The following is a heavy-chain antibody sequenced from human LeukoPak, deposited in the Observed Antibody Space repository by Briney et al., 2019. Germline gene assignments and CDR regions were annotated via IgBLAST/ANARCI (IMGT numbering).Heavy chain of an antibody. V-gene: IGHV3-23*01. CDR3: AKAGGNWVSHFDY. D-gene: IGHD3-16*01. CDR1: GFTFSSYA. CDR2: ISGSGDST. Sequence: GGSLRLSCAASGFTFSSYAMTWVRQAPGKGLEWVSAISGSGDSTYYADSVKGRFTISRDNSKNTLYLQMNSLRAEDTAVSYCAKAGGNWVSHFDYWGQGTLVTVSS. J-gene: IGHJ4*02.